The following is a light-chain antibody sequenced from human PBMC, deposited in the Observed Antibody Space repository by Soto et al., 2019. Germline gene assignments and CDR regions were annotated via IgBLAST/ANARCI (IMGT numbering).Light chain of an antibody. Sequence: QSVLTQPASVSGSPGKSITISCTGTSSDVGGYNYVSWYQQHPGKAPKLMIYEVSNRPSGASNRFSGSKSGNTASLTISGLQAEDEADYYCSSYTSSSTYVFGSGTKVTVL. V-gene: IGLV2-14*01. CDR1: SSDVGGYNY. CDR2: EVS. J-gene: IGLJ1*01. CDR3: SSYTSSSTYV.